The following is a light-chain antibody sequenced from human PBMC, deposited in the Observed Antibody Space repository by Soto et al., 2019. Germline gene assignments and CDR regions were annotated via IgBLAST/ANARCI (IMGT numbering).Light chain of an antibody. CDR1: SGSVLTSYY. V-gene: IGLV8-61*01. CDR2: NTS. CDR3: ALYVGGGTVV. J-gene: IGLJ2*01. Sequence: QTVVSQEPSFSVSPGGTITVTCGLSSGSVLTSYYPSWYQQTPGQAPRTLIYNTSIRSSGVPDRFSGSIVGNKAALTITGDQADDECLYYCALYVGGGTVVFGGGTKLTVL.